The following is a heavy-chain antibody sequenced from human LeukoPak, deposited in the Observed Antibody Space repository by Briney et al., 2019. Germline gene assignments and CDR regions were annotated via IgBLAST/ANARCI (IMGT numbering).Heavy chain of an antibody. D-gene: IGHD1-26*01. CDR2: FYYSGST. CDR1: GDSISSYY. J-gene: IGHJ5*02. Sequence: SGTLSLTCTVSGDSISSYYWSWIRQPPGKGLEWIGYFYYSGSTNYNPSLKGRVTISVDTSKNQFSLKLSSVTAADTAVFYCARGGIMFDPWGQGTLVTVSS. V-gene: IGHV4-59*01. CDR3: ARGGIMFDP.